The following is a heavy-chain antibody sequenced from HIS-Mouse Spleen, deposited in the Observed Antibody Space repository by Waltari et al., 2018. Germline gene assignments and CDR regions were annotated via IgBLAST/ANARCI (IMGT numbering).Heavy chain of an antibody. Sequence: QLQLQESGPGLVTPSETLSLTCTVSGGSISSRSYYWGWIRQPPGKGLEWIGSIYYSGSTYYNPSLKSRVTISVDTSKNQFSLKLSSVTAADTAVYYCARDPRWNDGIDYWGQGTLVTVSS. D-gene: IGHD1-1*01. J-gene: IGHJ4*02. V-gene: IGHV4-39*07. CDR3: ARDPRWNDGIDY. CDR2: IYYSGST. CDR1: GGSISSRSYY.